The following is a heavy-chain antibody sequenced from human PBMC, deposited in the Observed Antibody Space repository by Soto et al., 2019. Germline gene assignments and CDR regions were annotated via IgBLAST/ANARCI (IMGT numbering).Heavy chain of an antibody. CDR3: AKFFVETGSNSGGPWAFHY. Sequence: EVQLVESGGGLVQPGRSLRLSCAASGFTFSNYAMSWVRQAPGQGLDWVSAISGSGGTTYYADSVKGRFTISRDNSKNTLFLQMNSLRAEDAAVYYCAKFFVETGSNSGGPWAFHYCGQGTLVTVSS. V-gene: IGHV3-23*04. D-gene: IGHD6-25*01. CDR2: ISGSGGTT. J-gene: IGHJ4*02. CDR1: GFTFSNYA.